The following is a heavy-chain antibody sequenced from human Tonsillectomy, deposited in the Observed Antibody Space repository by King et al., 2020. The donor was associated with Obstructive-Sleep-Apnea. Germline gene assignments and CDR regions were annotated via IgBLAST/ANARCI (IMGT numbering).Heavy chain of an antibody. CDR2: MSGRGGST. CDR1: CFTFRSHA. D-gene: IGHD3-9*01. J-gene: IGHJ4*02. V-gene: IGHV3-23*04. Sequence: EVQLVESGGGLVQHGGSLRLACAGSCFTFRSHAMSLVRQAPGKGLECVAGMSGRGGSTDYADSGKGRFTISRENSKNKLYLQMNSLRAEDTAVYYCAKDSMDYDILTGPVDYRGQGTLVTVSS. CDR3: AKDSMDYDILTGPVDY.